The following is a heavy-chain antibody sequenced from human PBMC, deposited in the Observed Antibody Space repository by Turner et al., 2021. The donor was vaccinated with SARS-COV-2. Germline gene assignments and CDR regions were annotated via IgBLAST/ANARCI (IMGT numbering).Heavy chain of an antibody. D-gene: IGHD3-9*01. CDR2: IYSGGST. J-gene: IGHJ6*02. Sequence: EVQLVESGGGLVQPGGSLRLSCAASGFTVSSNYMSWVRQAPGKGLEGVSLIYSGGSTYYADSGKGRFTISRHNAKNTLYLQMNSLRAEDTAVYYCARDLNYYGMDVWGQGTTVTVSS. CDR3: ARDLNYYGMDV. CDR1: GFTVSSNY. V-gene: IGHV3-53*04.